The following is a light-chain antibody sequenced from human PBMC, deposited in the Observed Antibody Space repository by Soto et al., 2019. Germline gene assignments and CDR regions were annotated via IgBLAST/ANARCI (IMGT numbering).Light chain of an antibody. CDR1: RSNIGTHT. J-gene: IGLJ2*01. V-gene: IGLV1-44*01. CDR2: RDN. CDR3: SAWDDSLNVV. Sequence: QSVLTQPPSTSGTPGQRVTISCSGSRSNIGTHTVNWYQQLPGTAPKVLVYRDNQRPSGVPDRFSGSKSGTSASLAISGLQSEDEADYYFSAWDDSLNVVFGGGTKLTVL.